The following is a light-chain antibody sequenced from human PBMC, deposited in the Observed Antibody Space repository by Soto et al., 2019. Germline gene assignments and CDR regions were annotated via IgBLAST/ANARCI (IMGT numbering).Light chain of an antibody. Sequence: EIVLTQSPGTLSLSPGERATLSCRASRSLSSSYVVWYQQKPGQAPRLLIYAASRRATGIPDRFSGSGSATEDTPTIIRLEREDFAVYACQYQGTFARGT. V-gene: IGKV3-20*01. CDR2: AAS. CDR3: QYQGT. J-gene: IGKJ2*01. CDR1: RSLSSSY.